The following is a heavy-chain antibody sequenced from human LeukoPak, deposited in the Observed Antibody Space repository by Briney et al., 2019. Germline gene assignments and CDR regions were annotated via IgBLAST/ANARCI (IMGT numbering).Heavy chain of an antibody. Sequence: GGSLSLSCAASGFMFNSYAMNWVRQAPGKGLEWVSAISGSGRNTYYADSVKGRFTVSRDNSKNTLYLQMNSLRAEDTAMYYCAKGMLRGPTPFFQHWGQGTLVTVSS. CDR2: ISGSGRNT. CDR1: GFMFNSYA. D-gene: IGHD3-10*01. CDR3: AKGMLRGPTPFFQH. J-gene: IGHJ1*01. V-gene: IGHV3-23*01.